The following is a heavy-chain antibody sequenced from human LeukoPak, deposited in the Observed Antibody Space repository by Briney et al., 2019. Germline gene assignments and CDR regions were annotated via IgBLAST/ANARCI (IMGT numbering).Heavy chain of an antibody. D-gene: IGHD3-22*01. CDR1: GGSLSGHC. J-gene: IGHJ3*01. V-gene: IGHV4-59*11. CDR2: VSYTGRT. Sequence: LETLSLTCTVSGGSLSGHCWSWLRQPPGKRLEWIGYVSYTGRTKYNPSLQSRVTISIDTSKSQFSLKLTSVTSADTAVYSCARLLDNDISGDPDTFDVWGQGTTVIVSS. CDR3: ARLLDNDISGDPDTFDV.